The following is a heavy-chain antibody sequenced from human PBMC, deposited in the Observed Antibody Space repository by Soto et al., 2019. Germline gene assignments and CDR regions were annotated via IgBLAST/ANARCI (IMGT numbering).Heavy chain of an antibody. J-gene: IGHJ4*02. D-gene: IGHD2-21*01. V-gene: IGHV3-74*01. CDR3: ASTSLSIKEYYFDD. Sequence: PGGSLRLSCAASGFTFSSYGMHWVRQAPWKGLVWVSRINSDGISTSYADSVKGRFTISRDNAKNTLYLQRNSLRAEDTAVYYCASTSLSIKEYYFDDWGKGKLATVSS. CDR2: INSDGIST. CDR1: GFTFSSYG.